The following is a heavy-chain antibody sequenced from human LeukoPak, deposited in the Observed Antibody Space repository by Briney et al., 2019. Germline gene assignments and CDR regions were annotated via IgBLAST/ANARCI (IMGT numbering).Heavy chain of an antibody. Sequence: PSETLSLTCTVSGGSISSYYWSWIRQPPGKGLEWIGYIYYSGSTNYNPSLKSRVTISVDTSKNQFSLKLSSVTAADTAVYYCARDAGVVAADPLCGMDVWGQGTTVTVSS. V-gene: IGHV4-59*01. CDR1: GGSISSYY. D-gene: IGHD2-15*01. CDR2: IYYSGST. J-gene: IGHJ6*02. CDR3: ARDAGVVAADPLCGMDV.